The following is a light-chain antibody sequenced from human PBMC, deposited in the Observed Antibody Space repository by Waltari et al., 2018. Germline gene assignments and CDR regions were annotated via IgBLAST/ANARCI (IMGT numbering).Light chain of an antibody. CDR1: SGSIIHNS. CDR3: QSYDSSQWV. J-gene: IGLJ3*02. V-gene: IGLV6-57*01. Sequence: MLTQPHSVSASPGKTVTISCTRSSGSIIHNSVQSFQQRPDSSPTTVIYEDNQRPSEVPDRFSGSIDSSSNSASLTISGLKTEDEADYYCQSYDSSQWVFGGGTKLTVL. CDR2: EDN.